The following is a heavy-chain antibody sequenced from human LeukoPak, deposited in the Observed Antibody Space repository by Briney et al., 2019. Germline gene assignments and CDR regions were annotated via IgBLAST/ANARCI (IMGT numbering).Heavy chain of an antibody. CDR2: IYYTGST. CDR3: ARGLRINWFDP. J-gene: IGHJ5*02. V-gene: IGHV4-59*01. CDR1: GGSISSYY. D-gene: IGHD2-15*01. Sequence: PXETLSLTCTVSGGSISSYYWSWIRQPPGKGLEWIGYIYYTGSTNYNPSLKSRVTISVDTSKNQFSLKLRSVTAADTAVYYCARGLRINWFDPWGQGTLVTVSS.